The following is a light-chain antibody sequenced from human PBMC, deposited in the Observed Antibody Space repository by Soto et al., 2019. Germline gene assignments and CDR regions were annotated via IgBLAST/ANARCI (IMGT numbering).Light chain of an antibody. J-gene: IGKJ5*01. CDR1: QNVKSY. Sequence: EIVLTQSPATLSLSPGERATLSCGASQNVKSYLAWYQQKPGQAPRLLIYDASNRATGIPARFSGSGSGTDFTLTISSLEPEDFAVYYCQQRSNWPITFGQGRLLEIK. V-gene: IGKV3-11*01. CDR2: DAS. CDR3: QQRSNWPIT.